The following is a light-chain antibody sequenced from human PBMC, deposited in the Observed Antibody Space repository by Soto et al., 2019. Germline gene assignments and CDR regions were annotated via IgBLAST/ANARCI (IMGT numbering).Light chain of an antibody. Sequence: EIVLTQSPDTLSLSPGERATLSCRASQSVSSYLAWYQQKPGQAPRLLIYDASNRATGIPARFRGSGSGTDFTLTISSLEPEDFAVYYCQQRSNWPPEVTFGPGTKVDIK. V-gene: IGKV3-11*01. J-gene: IGKJ3*01. CDR2: DAS. CDR1: QSVSSY. CDR3: QQRSNWPPEVT.